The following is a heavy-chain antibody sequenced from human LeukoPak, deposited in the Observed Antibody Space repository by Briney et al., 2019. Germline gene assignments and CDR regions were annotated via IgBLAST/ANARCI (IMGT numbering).Heavy chain of an antibody. Sequence: GASVKVSCKASGYTFTSYVSWVRQAPGQGLEWMGWISAYNGNTNYAQKLQGRVTMTTDTSTSTAYMELRSLRSDDTVVYYCARDGYSFGDILTDVYNWFDPWGQGTLVTVSS. V-gene: IGHV1-18*01. J-gene: IGHJ5*02. CDR1: GYTFTSY. CDR2: ISAYNGNT. CDR3: ARDGYSFGDILTDVYNWFDP. D-gene: IGHD3-9*01.